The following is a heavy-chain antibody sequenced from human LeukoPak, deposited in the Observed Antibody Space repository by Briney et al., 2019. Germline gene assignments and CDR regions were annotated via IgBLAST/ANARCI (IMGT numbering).Heavy chain of an antibody. CDR2: ILYDGSNK. Sequence: GGSLRFSGAASGFTFSSNGMHWVGQAPGKGLEGGAFILYDGSNKYYADSVKGRFTISRATSKHTLYLQMSSLSAEDTAVYYCAKVPPLNFDFWSGSYFDYGGQGTLVTVS. CDR1: GFTFSSNG. D-gene: IGHD3-3*01. CDR3: AKVPPLNFDFWSGSYFDY. J-gene: IGHJ4*02. V-gene: IGHV3-30*02.